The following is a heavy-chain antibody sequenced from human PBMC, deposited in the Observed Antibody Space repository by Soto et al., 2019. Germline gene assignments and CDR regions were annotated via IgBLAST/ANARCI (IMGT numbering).Heavy chain of an antibody. CDR1: GYTFTSYG. J-gene: IGHJ4*02. CDR2: VSAYNGNT. CDR3: ARGGAVVVPALGYSSSWPQDY. Sequence: ASVKVSCKASGYTFTSYGISWVRQAPGQGLEWMGWVSAYNGNTNYAQKLQGRVTMTTDTSTSTAYMELRSLRSDDTAVYYCARGGAVVVPALGYSSSWPQDYWGQGTLVTVSS. D-gene: IGHD6-13*01. V-gene: IGHV1-18*04.